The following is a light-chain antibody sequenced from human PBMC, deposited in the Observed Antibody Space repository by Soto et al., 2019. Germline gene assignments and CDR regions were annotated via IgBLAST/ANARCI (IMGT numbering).Light chain of an antibody. CDR2: EVR. Sequence: QSVLTQPASVSGSPEQSLTISCTGTSIHIAPYNYVSWYQQHPAKAPKLIIYEVRYRPSGISNLFSSSKSGNNASLTISGLQPEDEADYYYSLYTSSTTYGFGTGTKVTVL. V-gene: IGLV2-14*01. CDR3: SLYTSSTTYG. CDR1: SIHIAPYNY. J-gene: IGLJ1*01.